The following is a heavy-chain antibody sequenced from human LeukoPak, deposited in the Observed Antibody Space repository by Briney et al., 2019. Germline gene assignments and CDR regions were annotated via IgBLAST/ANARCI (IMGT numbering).Heavy chain of an antibody. D-gene: IGHD1-1*01. CDR2: IRYDGSNK. V-gene: IGHV3-30*02. Sequence: GGSLRLPCAVSGFTFTSYGFHWVRQAPGKGLERVSFIRYDGSNKYYADSVKGRFTISRDNSKNTLYLQMNSLRAEDTAVYYCVLGPRYNWNDGPFDYWRQGTLVTVSS. CDR3: VLGPRYNWNDGPFDY. J-gene: IGHJ4*02. CDR1: GFTFTSYG.